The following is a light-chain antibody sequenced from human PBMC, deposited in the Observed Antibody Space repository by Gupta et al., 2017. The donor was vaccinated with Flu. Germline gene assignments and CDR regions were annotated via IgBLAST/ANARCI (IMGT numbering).Light chain of an antibody. J-gene: IGKJ1*01. V-gene: IGKV1-5*03. CDR3: QQDARYLS. Sequence: DIRMTQSPSTLSASVGDSVTITCRASQSISSRLDWYQQKPGKAPKLVIYEASSLQSGVAERFSGSGSGTEFTLSISSRQPDDFATYYCQQDARYLSFGQGTKLEIK. CDR2: EAS. CDR1: QSISSR.